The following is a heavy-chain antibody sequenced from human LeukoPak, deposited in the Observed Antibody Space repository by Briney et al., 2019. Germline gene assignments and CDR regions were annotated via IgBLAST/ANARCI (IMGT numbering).Heavy chain of an antibody. CDR2: IRYDGSNK. Sequence: GGSLRLSCAASGFTFSSYGMHWVRQAPGKGLEWVAFIRYDGSNKYYADSVKGRFTISRDNSKNTLYLQMNSLRAEDTAVYYCAKDALDYGGNFFDYWGQGTLVTVSS. CDR1: GFTFSSYG. J-gene: IGHJ4*02. D-gene: IGHD4-23*01. V-gene: IGHV3-30*02. CDR3: AKDALDYGGNFFDY.